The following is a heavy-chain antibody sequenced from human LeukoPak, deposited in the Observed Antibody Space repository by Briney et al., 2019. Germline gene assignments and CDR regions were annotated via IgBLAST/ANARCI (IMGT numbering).Heavy chain of an antibody. CDR1: GGSVSSGNYY. CDR2: IYYTGST. D-gene: IGHD1-26*01. CDR3: AREWITGGSYPRWFDP. V-gene: IGHV4-61*01. Sequence: SETLSLTCTVSGGSVSSGNYYWSWIRQPPGKRLEWIGYIYYTGSTTYNPSLKSRVTMSLDTSKNQFSLKLTSVTAADTAVYYCAREWITGGSYPRWFDPWGQGTLVTVSS. J-gene: IGHJ5*02.